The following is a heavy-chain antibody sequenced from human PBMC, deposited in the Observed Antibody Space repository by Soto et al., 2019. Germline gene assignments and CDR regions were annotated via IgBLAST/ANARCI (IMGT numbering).Heavy chain of an antibody. CDR3: ARLFQDVYNAVEY. V-gene: IGHV4-59*08. D-gene: IGHD1-1*01. CDR2: TSNSAPT. Sequence: PSETLSLTCTVSGGSISSYHWSWIRQSPGKGLEWIGYTSNSAPTIYNPSLKSRVTISADTSNSQFSLRLSSVTAADTAVYFCARLFQDVYNAVEYWGLGALVTVS. CDR1: GGSISSYH. J-gene: IGHJ4*02.